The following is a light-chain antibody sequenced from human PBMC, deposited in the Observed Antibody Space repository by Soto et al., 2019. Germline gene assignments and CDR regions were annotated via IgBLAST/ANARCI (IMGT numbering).Light chain of an antibody. CDR1: QSISSW. CDR2: AAS. V-gene: IGKV1-5*01. Sequence: DIQMTQSPSTLSASVGDRVTITCRASQSISSWLAWYQQKPGKAPKLLIYAASSLQSGVPSRFSGSGSGTDFTLTISSLQPDDFASYYCQKLHNFPLTFGQGTRLEIK. J-gene: IGKJ5*01. CDR3: QKLHNFPLT.